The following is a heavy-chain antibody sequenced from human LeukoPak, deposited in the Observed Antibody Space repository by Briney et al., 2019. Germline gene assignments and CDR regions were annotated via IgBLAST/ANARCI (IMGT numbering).Heavy chain of an antibody. Sequence: SETLSLTCTVSGGSISPYYWSWIRQTPGKGLERIGYIYYSGSVNYNPSLKSRVTISLDTSKNQFSLRLSSVTAADTAVYYCARHFIGYSYGHFDYWGQGTLVTVSS. CDR3: ARHFIGYSYGHFDY. CDR1: GGSISPYY. J-gene: IGHJ4*02. V-gene: IGHV4-59*08. CDR2: IYYSGSV. D-gene: IGHD3-10*01.